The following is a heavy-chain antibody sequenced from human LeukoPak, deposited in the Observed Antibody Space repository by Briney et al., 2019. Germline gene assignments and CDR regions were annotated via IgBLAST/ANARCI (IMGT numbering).Heavy chain of an antibody. CDR2: IYDSGNT. CDR1: GFTFSSYW. D-gene: IGHD3-3*01. Sequence: PGGSLRLSCAASGFTFSSYWMSWVRQAPGKGLEWIGSIYDSGNTYYNPSLNSRVTISVDTSQNQFSLKLSSVTAADTAVYYCARVHPYYDFWTGYSKSFDYWGQGTLVTVSS. CDR3: ARVHPYYDFWTGYSKSFDY. V-gene: IGHV4-39*07. J-gene: IGHJ4*02.